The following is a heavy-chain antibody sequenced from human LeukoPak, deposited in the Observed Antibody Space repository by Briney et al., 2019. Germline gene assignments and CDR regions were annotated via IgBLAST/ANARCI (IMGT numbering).Heavy chain of an antibody. D-gene: IGHD2-8*01. V-gene: IGHV4-30-2*01. CDR2: IYHSGST. CDR1: GGSISSADYS. Sequence: PSETLSLTCAVSGGSISSADYSWSWIRQPPGKGLEWIGYIYHSGSTYYNPSLKSRVTISVDRSKNQFSLKLSSVTAADTAVYYCARGDCTDGVCFLSDYWGQGTLVTVSS. CDR3: ARGDCTDGVCFLSDY. J-gene: IGHJ4*02.